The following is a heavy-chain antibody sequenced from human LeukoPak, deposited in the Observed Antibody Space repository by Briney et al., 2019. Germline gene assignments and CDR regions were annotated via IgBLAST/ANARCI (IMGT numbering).Heavy chain of an antibody. CDR3: AKENIIGGIVDGEDY. Sequence: APVKVSCKASGYTFTDYYMHWVRQAPGQGLEWMGWINPDSGDTYYAQKFQGSITMTRDTSITTVYMELTRLTSDDTAVYYCAKENIIGGIVDGEDYWGQGTLVTVSS. V-gene: IGHV1-2*02. CDR1: GYTFTDYY. CDR2: INPDSGDT. J-gene: IGHJ4*02. D-gene: IGHD3-16*01.